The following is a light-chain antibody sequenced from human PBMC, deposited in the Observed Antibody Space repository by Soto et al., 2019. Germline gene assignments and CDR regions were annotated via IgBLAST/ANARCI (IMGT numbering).Light chain of an antibody. CDR2: DAS. CDR1: ESIRTW. CDR3: QQYNSYSWT. Sequence: DIQMTQSPSTLSASVGDRVTITCRASESIRTWLAWYQHKPGKAPKFLIYDASTLESGVPSRFSGSGSGTEFTLTISSLQPDDFATYYCQQYNSYSWTFGQGTKVAIK. V-gene: IGKV1-5*01. J-gene: IGKJ1*01.